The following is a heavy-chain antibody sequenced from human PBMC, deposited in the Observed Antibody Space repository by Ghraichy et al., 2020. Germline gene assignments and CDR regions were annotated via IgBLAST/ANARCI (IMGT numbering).Heavy chain of an antibody. V-gene: IGHV4-39*01. D-gene: IGHD3-22*01. J-gene: IGHJ4*02. CDR1: GGSISSSSYY. Sequence: SQTLSLTCTVSGGSISSSSYYWGWIRQPPGKGLEWIGSIYYSGSTYYNPSLKSRVTISVDTSKNQFSLKLSSVTAADTAVYYCARQWYYDSSGYYYYFDYWGQGTLVTVSS. CDR3: ARQWYYDSSGYYYYFDY. CDR2: IYYSGST.